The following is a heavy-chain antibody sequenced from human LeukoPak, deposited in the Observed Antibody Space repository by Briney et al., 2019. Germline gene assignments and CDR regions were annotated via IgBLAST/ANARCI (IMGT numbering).Heavy chain of an antibody. V-gene: IGHV3-48*01. Sequence: PGGSLRLSCAASGFTFSSYGMNWVRQAPGQGLEWVSYIDPTGRSVYYADSVKGRFTVSRDNANHSVFLQMNSLRADDTAVYFCARKLALWGQGTLVAVSS. CDR2: IDPTGRSV. CDR1: GFTFSSYG. CDR3: ARKLAL. J-gene: IGHJ4*02.